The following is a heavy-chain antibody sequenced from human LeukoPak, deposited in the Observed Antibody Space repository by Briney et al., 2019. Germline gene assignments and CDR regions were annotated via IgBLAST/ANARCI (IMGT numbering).Heavy chain of an antibody. V-gene: IGHV3-74*01. Sequence: GGSLRLSCAASGFTFSSYWMHWVRQAPGKGLVWVSRINTDGSSTSYADSVKGRFTISRDNAKNTLSLQMNSLRAEDTAVYYCAKENRFGELLYVFDYWGQGTLVTVSS. D-gene: IGHD3-10*01. CDR3: AKENRFGELLYVFDY. CDR1: GFTFSSYW. CDR2: INTDGSST. J-gene: IGHJ4*02.